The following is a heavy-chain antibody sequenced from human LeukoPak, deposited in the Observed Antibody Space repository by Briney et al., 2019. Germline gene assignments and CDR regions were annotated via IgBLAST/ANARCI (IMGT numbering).Heavy chain of an antibody. CDR2: ISGSGGST. J-gene: IGHJ4*02. CDR3: AKRRYDSSGYTP. CDR1: GFTFSSYA. V-gene: IGHV3-23*01. D-gene: IGHD3-22*01. Sequence: GGSLRLSCAASGFTFSSYAMSWVRQAPGKGLEWVSAISGSGGSTYCADSVKGRFTLSSDNCKNTLYLQMDRLRAEETAVYYCAKRRYDSSGYTPWGQGTLVTVSS.